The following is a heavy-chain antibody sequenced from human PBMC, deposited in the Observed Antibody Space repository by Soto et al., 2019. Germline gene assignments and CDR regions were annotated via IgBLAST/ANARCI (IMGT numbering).Heavy chain of an antibody. V-gene: IGHV3-30-3*01. Sequence: GGSLRLSCAASGFTFSSYAMHWVRQAPGKGLEWVSVISYDGSNKYYADSVKGRFTISRDNSKNTLYLQMNSLRAEDTAVYYCAKDGFNCGSWYSSVYGMDVWGQGTTDTVSS. CDR1: GFTFSSYA. CDR2: ISYDGSNK. CDR3: AKDGFNCGSWYSSVYGMDV. J-gene: IGHJ6*02. D-gene: IGHD2-15*01.